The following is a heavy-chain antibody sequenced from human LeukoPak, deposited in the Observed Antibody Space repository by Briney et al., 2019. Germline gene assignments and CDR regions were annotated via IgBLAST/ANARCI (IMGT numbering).Heavy chain of an antibody. CDR1: GFTFSSGY. CDR2: ISSDGSNT. D-gene: IGHD2-2*02. CDR3: ARYTGGGVY. V-gene: IGHV3-74*01. Sequence: GGPLRLSCAVSGFTFSSGYVHWVRQPRGKGAVWVSRISSDGSNTIYADSVKGRFTISRDDARNTLYLQMNSLRDAATAGYYCARYTGGGVYWGQGTLVTVSS. J-gene: IGHJ4*02.